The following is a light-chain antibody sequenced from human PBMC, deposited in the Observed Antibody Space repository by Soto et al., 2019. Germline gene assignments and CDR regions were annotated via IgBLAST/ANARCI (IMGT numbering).Light chain of an antibody. J-gene: IGLJ1*01. Sequence: QSVLIQPPSASGSPGQSVTISCAGSSSDVGAYEYVSWYQQHPSKAPKLILYEVTKRPSGVPDRFSGSKSGNTASMTISGLQAEDEANYYCCSYAGNNIFVFGTGTKVTVL. V-gene: IGLV2-8*01. CDR1: SSDVGAYEY. CDR2: EVT. CDR3: CSYAGNNIFV.